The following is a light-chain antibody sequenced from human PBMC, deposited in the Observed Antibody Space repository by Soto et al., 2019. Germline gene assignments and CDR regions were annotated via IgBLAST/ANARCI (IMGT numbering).Light chain of an antibody. J-gene: IGKJ4*01. V-gene: IGKV3-15*01. CDR2: GPS. CDR3: QQYNNWPLT. Sequence: DIVMTQSPATLSLSPGERATLSCRASQNIKSNLAGYQQKPGQAPRLLIYGPSSRATGIPARFSGSGSGTEFTLTISSLQSEELAVYYCQQYNNWPLTFGGGTKLEIK. CDR1: QNIKSN.